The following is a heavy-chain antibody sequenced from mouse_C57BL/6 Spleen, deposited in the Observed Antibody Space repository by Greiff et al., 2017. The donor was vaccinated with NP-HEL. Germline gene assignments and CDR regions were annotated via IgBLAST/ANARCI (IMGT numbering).Heavy chain of an antibody. J-gene: IGHJ2*01. D-gene: IGHD1-1*01. CDR1: GFSFNTYA. V-gene: IGHV10-1*01. CDR3: VRQRNYGTLDY. CDR2: IRSKSNNYAT. Sequence: EVQRVESGGGLVQPKGSLKLSCAASGFSFNTYAMNWVRQAPGKGLEWVARIRSKSNNYATYYADSVKDRFTISRDDSESMLYLQMNNLKTEDTAMYYCVRQRNYGTLDYWGQGTTLTVSS.